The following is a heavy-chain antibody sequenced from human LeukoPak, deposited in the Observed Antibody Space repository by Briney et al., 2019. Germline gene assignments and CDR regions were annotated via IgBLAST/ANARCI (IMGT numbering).Heavy chain of an antibody. D-gene: IGHD2-15*01. J-gene: IGHJ5*02. V-gene: IGHV1-8*01. CDR3: ARGRYCSGGSCYHENWFDP. CDR2: MNPNSGNT. CDR1: GHTFTSYD. Sequence: GASVKVSCKASGHTFTSYDINWVRQATGQGLEWMGWMNPNSGNTGYAQKFQGRVAMTRNTSISTAYMELSSLRSEDTAVYYCARGRYCSGGSCYHENWFDPWGQGTLVTVSS.